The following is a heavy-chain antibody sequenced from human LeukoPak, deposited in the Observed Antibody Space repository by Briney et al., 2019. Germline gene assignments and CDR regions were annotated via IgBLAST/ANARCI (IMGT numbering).Heavy chain of an antibody. CDR2: ISAYNGNT. Sequence: ASVKVSCKASGYTFTSYGIGWVRQAPGQGLEWMGWISAYNGNTNYAQKLQGRVTMTTDTSTSTAYMELRSLRSDDTAVYYCARDGDYDFWSGASYYYYGMDVWGQGTTVTVSS. CDR1: GYTFTSYG. J-gene: IGHJ6*02. D-gene: IGHD3-3*01. V-gene: IGHV1-18*01. CDR3: ARDGDYDFWSGASYYYYGMDV.